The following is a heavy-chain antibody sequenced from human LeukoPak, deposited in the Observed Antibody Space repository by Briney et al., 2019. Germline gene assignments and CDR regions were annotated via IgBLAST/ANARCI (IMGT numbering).Heavy chain of an antibody. V-gene: IGHV1-2*02. J-gene: IGHJ4*02. CDR2: INPNSGGT. Sequence: ASVKVSCKASGYTFTGYYMHWVRQGPGQGLEWMGWINPNSGGTNYAQKFQGRVTVTRDTSISTAYMELSTLRSDDTAVYYCARGGEYSRSSSTYWGQGTLVTVCS. CDR3: ARGGEYSRSSSTY. CDR1: GYTFTGYY. D-gene: IGHD6-6*01.